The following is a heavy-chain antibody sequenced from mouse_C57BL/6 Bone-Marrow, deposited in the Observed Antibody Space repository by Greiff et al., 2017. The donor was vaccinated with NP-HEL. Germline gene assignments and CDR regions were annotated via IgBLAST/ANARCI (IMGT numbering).Heavy chain of an antibody. J-gene: IGHJ1*03. CDR2: IDPNSGGT. CDR1: GYTFTSYW. CDR3: ARWRRGYGSSYVWYFDV. V-gene: IGHV1-72*01. Sequence: QVQLQQPGAELVKPGASVKLSCKASGYTFTSYWMHWVKQRPGPGLEWIGRIDPNSGGTKDNEKFKSKATLTVDKPSSTAYMQRSSLTSEDSAVYYCARWRRGYGSSYVWYFDVWGTGTTVTVSS. D-gene: IGHD1-1*01.